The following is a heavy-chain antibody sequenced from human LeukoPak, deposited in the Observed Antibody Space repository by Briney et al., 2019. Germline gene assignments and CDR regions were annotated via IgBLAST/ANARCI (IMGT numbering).Heavy chain of an antibody. D-gene: IGHD6-19*01. J-gene: IGHJ5*02. CDR2: IYSGGST. V-gene: IGHV3-66*01. CDR3: ARDTGWSGFDP. Sequence: GGSLTLSCAASGFSVSSNYMSWVRQAPGKGLEWVSVIYSGGSTYYADSVKGRFTITRDNSKNTLYLQMNSLKAEDTAAYYCARDTGWSGFDPWGQGTLVTVSS. CDR1: GFSVSSNY.